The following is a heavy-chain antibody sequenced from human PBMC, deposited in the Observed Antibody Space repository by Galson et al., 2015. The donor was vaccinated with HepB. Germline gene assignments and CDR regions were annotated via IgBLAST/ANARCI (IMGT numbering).Heavy chain of an antibody. Sequence: SLRLSCAASGFTFSSYAIMWVRQAPGKGLEWVGFIRSKAYGGTTEYAASVKGRFTISRDDSKSIAYLQMNSLKTEDTAVYYCTRGYYYDSSGYYYVGYFQHWGQGTLVTVSS. V-gene: IGHV3-49*04. J-gene: IGHJ1*01. CDR1: GFTFSSYA. CDR2: IRSKAYGGTT. CDR3: TRGYYYDSSGYYYVGYFQH. D-gene: IGHD3-22*01.